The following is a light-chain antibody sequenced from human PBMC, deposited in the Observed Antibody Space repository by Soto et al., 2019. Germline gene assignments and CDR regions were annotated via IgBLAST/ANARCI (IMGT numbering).Light chain of an antibody. J-gene: IGKJ4*01. CDR1: QIVSTN. CDR2: GAS. CDR3: QQYDIWPPLT. Sequence: EIVMTQSPATLAVSPGETATLSCRASQIVSTNLAWYQQKPGQTPRLPIYGASTRASGVPARFSGSGSGTEFSLAISSLQSEDFAVYYCQQYDIWPPLTFGGGTRVEVE. V-gene: IGKV3-15*01.